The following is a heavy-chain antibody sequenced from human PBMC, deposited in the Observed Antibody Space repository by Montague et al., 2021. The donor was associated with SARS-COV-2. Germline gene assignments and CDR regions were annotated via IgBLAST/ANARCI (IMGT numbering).Heavy chain of an antibody. D-gene: IGHD5-24*01. Sequence: SETLSLTCTVSGGSISSSSYYWGWIRQPPGKGLEWIGSIYYSGSTYYNPSLKSRVTISVDTSKNQFSLKLSSVTAADTAVYYCARQGRDDYNTYYFDYWGQGTLVTVSS. J-gene: IGHJ4*02. CDR2: IYYSGST. V-gene: IGHV4-39*01. CDR3: ARQGRDDYNTYYFDY. CDR1: GGSISSSSYY.